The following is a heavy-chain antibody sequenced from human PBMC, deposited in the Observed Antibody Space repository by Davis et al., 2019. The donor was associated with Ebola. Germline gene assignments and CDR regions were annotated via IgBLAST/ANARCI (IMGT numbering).Heavy chain of an antibody. J-gene: IGHJ6*04. CDR3: ARDREAAAAGYYGMDV. CDR1: GYTLTDLS. D-gene: IGHD6-13*01. CDR2: INPNGGGT. Sequence: ASVKVSCKVSGYTLTDLSMHWVRQAPGQGLEWMGRINPNGGGTVYAQKFQGRVTMTRDTSISTAYMDLSRLISDDTAVYYCARDREAAAAGYYGMDVWGKGTAVTVSS. V-gene: IGHV1-2*06.